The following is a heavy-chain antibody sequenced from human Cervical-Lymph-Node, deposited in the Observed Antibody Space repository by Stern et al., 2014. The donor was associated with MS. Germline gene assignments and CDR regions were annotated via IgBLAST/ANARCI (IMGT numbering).Heavy chain of an antibody. D-gene: IGHD3-10*01. CDR2: IIPIFGTA. J-gene: IGHJ3*02. Sequence: VQLVESGAEVKKPGSSVKVSCKASGGTFSSYAISWVRQAPGPGLEWMGGIIPIFGTANYAQKFQGRVTITADESTSTAYMELSSLRSEDTAVYYCARSYGSGSYTAFDIWGQGTMVTVSS. CDR1: GGTFSSYA. CDR3: ARSYGSGSYTAFDI. V-gene: IGHV1-69*01.